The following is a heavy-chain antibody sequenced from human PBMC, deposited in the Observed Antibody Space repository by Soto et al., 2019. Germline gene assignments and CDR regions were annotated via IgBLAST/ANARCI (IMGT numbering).Heavy chain of an antibody. Sequence: SETLSLTCTVSGGSISSGGYYWSWIRQHPGKGLEWIGYIYYSGSTYYNPSLQSRVTISVDTSKNQFSLKLSSVTAADTAVYFCAKSRLEQYYFDYWGQGTLVTVSS. J-gene: IGHJ4*02. CDR1: GGSISSGGYY. CDR2: IYYSGST. CDR3: AKSRLEQYYFDY. V-gene: IGHV4-31*03.